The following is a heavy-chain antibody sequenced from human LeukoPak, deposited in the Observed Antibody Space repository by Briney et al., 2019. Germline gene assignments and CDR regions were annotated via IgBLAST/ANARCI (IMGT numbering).Heavy chain of an antibody. V-gene: IGHV4-31*03. CDR2: IYYSGST. CDR3: ARGAYDSGSYQYFFDY. D-gene: IGHD3-10*01. Sequence: SETLSLTCTVSGGSISSGGYYCSWIRQHPGKGLEWIGYIYYSGSTYYNPSLKSRVTVSLDTSKHQFSLRLTSVTAADTAVYYCARGAYDSGSYQYFFDYWGQGTLVTVSS. CDR1: GGSISSGGYY. J-gene: IGHJ4*02.